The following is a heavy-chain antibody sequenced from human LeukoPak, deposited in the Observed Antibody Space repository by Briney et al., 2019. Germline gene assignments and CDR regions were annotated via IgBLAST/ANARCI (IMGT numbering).Heavy chain of an antibody. CDR2: INPNSGGT. CDR3: ARGVWAYCGGDCYSLENY. V-gene: IGHV1-2*02. D-gene: IGHD2-21*01. J-gene: IGHJ4*02. Sequence: ASVKVSCKASGYTFTGYYMHWVRQAPGQGLEWMGWINPNSGGTNYAQKFQGRVTMTRDTSISTAYMELSRLRSDDTAVYYCARGVWAYCGGDCYSLENYWGQGTLVTVSS. CDR1: GYTFTGYY.